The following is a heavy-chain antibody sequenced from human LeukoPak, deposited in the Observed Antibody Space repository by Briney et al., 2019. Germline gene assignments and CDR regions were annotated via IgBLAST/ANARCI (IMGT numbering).Heavy chain of an antibody. V-gene: IGHV4-59*01. J-gene: IGHJ4*02. D-gene: IGHD2-8*01. Sequence: SETLSLICTVSGGSISSYYWSWIRQPPGKGLEWIGYIYYSGSTNYNPSLKSRVTISVDTSKNQFSLKLSSVTAADTAVYYCASLYCTNGVCPDYCGQGTLVTVSS. CDR2: IYYSGST. CDR1: GGSISSYY. CDR3: ASLYCTNGVCPDY.